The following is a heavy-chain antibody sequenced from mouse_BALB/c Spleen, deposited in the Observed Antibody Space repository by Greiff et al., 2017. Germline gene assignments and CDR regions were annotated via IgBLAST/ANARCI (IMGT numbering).Heavy chain of an antibody. V-gene: IGHV1-14*01. CDR1: GYTFTSYV. CDR3: ARYYRYSYAMDY. J-gene: IGHJ4*01. D-gene: IGHD2-14*01. CDR2: INPYNDGT. Sequence: EVKLVESGPELVKPGASVKMSCKASGYTFTSYVMHWVKQKPGQGLEWIGYINPYNDGTKYNEKFKGKATLTSDKSSSTAYMELSSLTSEDSAVYYCARYYRYSYAMDYWGQGTSVTVSS.